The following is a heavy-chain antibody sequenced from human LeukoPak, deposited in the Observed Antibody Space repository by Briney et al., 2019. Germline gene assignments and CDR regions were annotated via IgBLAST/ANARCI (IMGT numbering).Heavy chain of an antibody. D-gene: IGHD1-1*01. J-gene: IGHJ5*01. CDR1: GFTISSYA. V-gene: IGHV3-48*02. CDR3: ARDCRLNCARQPGFDS. Sequence: GGSLRLSCAASGFTISSYAMNWVRQAPGKGLEWVSYISSSSSPINHADSVKGRFTISRDNAKNSLYLQMNSLRDEDTAVYYCARDCRLNCARQPGFDSWGQGTLVTVSS. CDR2: ISSSSSPI.